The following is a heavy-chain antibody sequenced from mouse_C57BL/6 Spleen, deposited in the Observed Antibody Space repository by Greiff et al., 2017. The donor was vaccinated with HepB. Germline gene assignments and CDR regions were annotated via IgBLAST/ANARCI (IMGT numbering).Heavy chain of an antibody. D-gene: IGHD2-10*02. Sequence: QVQLQQPGAELVKPGASVKVSCKASGYTFTSYWMHWVKQRPGQGLEWIGSIHPSDSVTNYNQKFKGKATLTVDKSSSTAYMQLSNLTSEDSAVYYCAIGDLPGGYGDWGKGTPVTVAA. CDR1: GYTFTSYW. V-gene: IGHV1-74*01. J-gene: IGHJ3*01. CDR2: IHPSDSVT. CDR3: AIGDLPGGYGD.